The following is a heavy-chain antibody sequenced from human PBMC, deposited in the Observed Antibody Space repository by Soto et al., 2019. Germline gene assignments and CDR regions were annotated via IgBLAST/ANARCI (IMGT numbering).Heavy chain of an antibody. CDR3: ARDNYSSSSYYFDY. D-gene: IGHD6-6*01. CDR1: GYTFTGYY. V-gene: IGHV1-2*04. CDR2: INPNSGGT. Sequence: ASVKVSCKASGYTFTGYYMHWVRQAPGQGLELIGWINPNSGGTNYAQKFQGWVTMTRDTSISTAYMELSRLRSDDTAVYHCARDNYSSSSYYFDYWGQGTLVTVSS. J-gene: IGHJ4*02.